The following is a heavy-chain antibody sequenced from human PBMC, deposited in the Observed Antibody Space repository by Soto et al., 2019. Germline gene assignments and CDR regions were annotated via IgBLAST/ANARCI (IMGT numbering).Heavy chain of an antibody. V-gene: IGHV1-69*02. D-gene: IGHD5-12*01. CDR1: GGTFSSYT. CDR3: ARRGEWLRPTGYFDY. J-gene: IGHJ4*02. Sequence: QVQLVQSGAEVKKPGSSVKVSCKASGGTFSSYTISWVRQAPGQGLEWMGRIIPILGIANYAQKFQGRVTITADKSTSTAYMELSSLRSEDTAVYYCARRGEWLRPTGYFDYWGQGTLVTVSS. CDR2: IIPILGIA.